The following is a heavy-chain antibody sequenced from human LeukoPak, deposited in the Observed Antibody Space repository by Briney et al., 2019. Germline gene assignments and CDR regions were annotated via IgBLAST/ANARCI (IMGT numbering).Heavy chain of an antibody. CDR1: GDRLTSYW. J-gene: IGHJ4*02. Sequence: GESLKISCKASGDRLTSYWIAWVRQMPGRGLECMGIIYFADSESRYSPSFPAQVTMSVNKSIRTAYLQWSSLKASDTAMYYCARVGAAVVGKFDYWGQGTLVIVSS. CDR3: ARVGAAVVGKFDY. CDR2: IYFADSES. D-gene: IGHD6-19*01. V-gene: IGHV5-51*01.